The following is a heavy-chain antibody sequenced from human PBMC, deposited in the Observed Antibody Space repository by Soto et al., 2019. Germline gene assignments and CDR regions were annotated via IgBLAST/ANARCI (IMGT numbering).Heavy chain of an antibody. CDR2: IKQDGSEK. Sequence: EVQLVESGGGLVQPGGSLRLSCAASGFTFSDYWMSWVRQAPGKGLEWVANIKQDGSEKYYVDSVKGRFTISRDNAYNSLYPQMNSLRAEDTAVYYCAREGFRAVMSYYGMDVWGQGTTVTVSS. J-gene: IGHJ6*02. CDR3: AREGFRAVMSYYGMDV. D-gene: IGHD3-16*01. V-gene: IGHV3-7*04. CDR1: GFTFSDYW.